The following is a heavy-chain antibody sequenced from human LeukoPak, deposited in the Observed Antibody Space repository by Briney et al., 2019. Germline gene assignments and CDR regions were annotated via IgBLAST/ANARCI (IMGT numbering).Heavy chain of an antibody. CDR3: ARVRVVPAAIDWLDP. J-gene: IGHJ5*02. CDR1: GGSISSYY. Sequence: SETLSLTCTVSGGSISSYYWSWIRQPPGKGLEWIGYIYYSGSTNYNPSLKSRVTISVDTSKNQFSLKLSSVTAADTAVYYCARVRVVPAAIDWLDPWGQGTPVTVSS. D-gene: IGHD2-2*02. V-gene: IGHV4-59*01. CDR2: IYYSGST.